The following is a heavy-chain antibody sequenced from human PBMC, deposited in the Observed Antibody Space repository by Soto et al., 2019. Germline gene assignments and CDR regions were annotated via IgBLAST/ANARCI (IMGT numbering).Heavy chain of an antibody. Sequence: QVQLVQSGAEVKKPGASVKVSCKSSGYTFTSYGISCVRQAPGQGLEWMGWISAYNGNTNYAQKLQGRVTMTTDTSTSTAYMELRRLRSDDTAVYYCASSLLVGYGLEGESDWGQGTLVTVSS. V-gene: IGHV1-18*01. CDR3: ASSLLVGYGLEGESD. J-gene: IGHJ4*02. CDR2: ISAYNGNT. D-gene: IGHD5-18*01. CDR1: GYTFTSYG.